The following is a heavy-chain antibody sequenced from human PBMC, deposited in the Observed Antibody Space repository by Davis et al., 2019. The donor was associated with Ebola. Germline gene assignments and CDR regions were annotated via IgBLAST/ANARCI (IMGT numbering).Heavy chain of an antibody. CDR3: VKGSSGTWYNNWFDP. V-gene: IGHV3-64D*06. CDR1: GFAFSSYA. Sequence: GESLKISCSASGFAFSSYAMHWVRQAPGKGLEYVSAINTNGGSTNYADSVKGSFTISRDNSKNTLFLQMSSLRDDDTAVYYCVKGSSGTWYNNWFDPWGQGTLVTVSS. CDR2: INTNGGST. D-gene: IGHD6-13*01. J-gene: IGHJ5*02.